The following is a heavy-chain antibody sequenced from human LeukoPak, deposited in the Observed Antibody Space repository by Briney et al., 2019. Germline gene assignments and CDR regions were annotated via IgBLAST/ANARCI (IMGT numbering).Heavy chain of an antibody. CDR3: ARGVLAKYSVAFDI. CDR2: IASDESNT. Sequence: GGSLRLSCSASGFIFSSYVMHWVRQAPGKGLEWVALIASDESNTYYEDSVEGRFTISRDNSENALFLQMDYLTTEDTAVYYCARGVLAKYSVAFDIWGQGITVIVS. D-gene: IGHD2-21*01. V-gene: IGHV3-30*03. CDR1: GFIFSSYV. J-gene: IGHJ3*02.